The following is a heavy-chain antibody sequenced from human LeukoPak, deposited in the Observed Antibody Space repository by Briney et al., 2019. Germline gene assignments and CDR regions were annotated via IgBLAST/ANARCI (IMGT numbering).Heavy chain of an antibody. J-gene: IGHJ4*02. CDR3: ARAVRGSAVDTGDR. Sequence: GGSLRLSCAASGFTFSRYWMRWVRQAPGEGLEGVANIKNGGSDKYYVDSVKGRFTISRDNARNSLFLQMNSLTAQDTAVYYCARAVRGSAVDTGDRWGQGTLVIVSS. D-gene: IGHD7-27*01. CDR1: GFTFSRYW. V-gene: IGHV3-7*01. CDR2: IKNGGSDK.